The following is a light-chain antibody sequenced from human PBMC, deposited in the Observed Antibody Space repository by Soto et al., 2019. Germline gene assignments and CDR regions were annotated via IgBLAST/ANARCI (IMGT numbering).Light chain of an antibody. CDR1: SGDVGTYDY. CDR2: DVS. CDR3: NLYLTHTPA. V-gene: IGLV2-14*03. Sequence: QSALTQPASVSGSLGQSITISCTGTSGDVGTYDYVSWYQQHPGKAPKLMIFDVSSRPSGISTRFSVSKSGNTSSLTLSELQAEDEAYYYCNLYLTHTPAFGGGTKLTVL. J-gene: IGLJ2*01.